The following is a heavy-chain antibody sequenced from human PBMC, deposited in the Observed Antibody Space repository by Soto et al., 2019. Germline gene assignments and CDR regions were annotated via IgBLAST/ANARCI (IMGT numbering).Heavy chain of an antibody. CDR3: TTETRYTAMAPYYYYGMDV. Sequence: GGSLRLSCAASGFTFSNAWMNWVRQAPGKGLEWVGRIKSKTDGGTTDYAAPVKGRFTISRDDSKNTLYLQMNSLKTEDTAVYYCTTETRYTAMAPYYYYGMDVWGQGTTVTVSS. CDR1: GFTFSNAW. V-gene: IGHV3-15*07. CDR2: IKSKTDGGTT. D-gene: IGHD5-18*01. J-gene: IGHJ6*02.